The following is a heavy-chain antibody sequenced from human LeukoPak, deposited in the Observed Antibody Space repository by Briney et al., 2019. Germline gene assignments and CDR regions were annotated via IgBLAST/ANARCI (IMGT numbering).Heavy chain of an antibody. V-gene: IGHV1-2*02. CDR3: AREGGIVVRPAANWFDP. CDR1: VYTFTSYN. CDR2: MSPNSGGA. J-gene: IGHJ5*02. Sequence: ASVKVSCKASVYTFTSYNSNWVRHATRQGLGRMGWMSPNSGGANYAKKFQGRVTLTREPSISTASMELRSMRSGDTAVYYCAREGGIVVRPAANWFDPWGQGTLATVSS. D-gene: IGHD2-2*01.